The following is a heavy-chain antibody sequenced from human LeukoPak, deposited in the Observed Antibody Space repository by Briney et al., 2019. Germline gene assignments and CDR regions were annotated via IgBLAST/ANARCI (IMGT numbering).Heavy chain of an antibody. Sequence: ASVKVSCKASGGTFSRYVISWVRQAPGQGLEWMGGIIPIFGTANYAQKFQGRVTITADESTSTAYMELSSLRSEDTAVCYCARGGFGVVVPAAIFSRFDYWGQGTLVTVSS. D-gene: IGHD2-2*01. CDR3: ARGGFGVVVPAAIFSRFDY. CDR2: IIPIFGTA. V-gene: IGHV1-69*13. CDR1: GGTFSRYV. J-gene: IGHJ4*02.